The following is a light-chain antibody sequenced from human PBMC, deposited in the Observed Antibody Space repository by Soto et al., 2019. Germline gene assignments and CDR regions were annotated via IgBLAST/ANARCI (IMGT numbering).Light chain of an antibody. CDR3: QQYETYPYT. Sequence: DIQMTQSPSTLSASVGDRVTITCRASQNINSWLDWYQQKLGKAPKLLIYDASSFESGVPSRFSGSGSGTEFTLTISSLQPDDVATYYCQQYETYPYTFGQGAKLEIK. CDR2: DAS. V-gene: IGKV1-5*01. CDR1: QNINSW. J-gene: IGKJ2*01.